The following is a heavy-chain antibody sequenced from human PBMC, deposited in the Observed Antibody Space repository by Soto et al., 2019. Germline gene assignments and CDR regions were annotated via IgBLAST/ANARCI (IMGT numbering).Heavy chain of an antibody. D-gene: IGHD1-26*01. CDR2: IKQDGSEK. CDR1: GFTFSSYG. J-gene: IGHJ4*02. CDR3: ARTNSGSYFERDY. V-gene: IGHV3-7*01. Sequence: LRLSCAASGFTFSSYGMSWVRQAPGKGLEWVANIKQDGSEKYYVGSVKGRFTISRDNAKNSLYLEMNSLRAEDTAVYYCARTNSGSYFERDYWGQGTLVTVSS.